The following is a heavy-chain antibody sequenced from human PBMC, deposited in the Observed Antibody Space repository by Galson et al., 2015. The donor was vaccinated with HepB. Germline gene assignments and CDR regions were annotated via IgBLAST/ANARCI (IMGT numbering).Heavy chain of an antibody. CDR3: ASRYYYDSPGHFDY. CDR2: ITPMFGTA. D-gene: IGHD3-22*01. V-gene: IGHV1-69*01. Sequence: SCKASGGTFSRCAISWVRQDPGQGLEWMGGITPMFGTANYAQKFQGRVTITADESTSTAYMELSSLRSEDTAVYYCASRYYYDSPGHFDYWGQGTLVTVSS. J-gene: IGHJ4*02. CDR1: GGTFSRCA.